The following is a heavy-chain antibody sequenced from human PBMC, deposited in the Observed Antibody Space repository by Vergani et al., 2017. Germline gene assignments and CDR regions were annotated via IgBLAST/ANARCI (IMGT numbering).Heavy chain of an antibody. D-gene: IGHD3-10*01. J-gene: IGHJ1*01. CDR3: TTAWGLYYLHGEYFQY. CDR2: ISSGGGDI. V-gene: IGHV3-23*04. CDR1: GFTFDTYT. Sequence: EVQLVESGGGLVQPGGSRRLSCAGAGFTFDTYTMAYVRQAPGKGLEWVATISSGGGDIFYADSVKGRFTISRDNSKNTLFLQMNSLKDEDTAVYYCTTAWGLYYLHGEYFQYWGRGTLVSVSS.